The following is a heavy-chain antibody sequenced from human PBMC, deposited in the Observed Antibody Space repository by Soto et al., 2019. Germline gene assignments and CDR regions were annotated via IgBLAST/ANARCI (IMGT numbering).Heavy chain of an antibody. Sequence: GGSLRLSCAASGFTFSSYGMHWVRQAPGKGLEWVAVISYDGRNKYYADAVKGRFTISRDNSKNTLYLQMSSLRAEDSAVYYCVKDGSSGWPYFYDMDVWGQGTTVTVSS. V-gene: IGHV3-30*18. J-gene: IGHJ6*02. D-gene: IGHD6-19*01. CDR1: GFTFSSYG. CDR3: VKDGSSGWPYFYDMDV. CDR2: ISYDGRNK.